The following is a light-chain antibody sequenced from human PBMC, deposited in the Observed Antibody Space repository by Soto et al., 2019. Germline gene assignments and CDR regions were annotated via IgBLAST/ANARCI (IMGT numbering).Light chain of an antibody. CDR2: EVT. J-gene: IGLJ3*02. V-gene: IGLV2-14*01. CDR1: SSDVGDYNY. CDR3: LSHTGSRTL. Sequence: QSALTRPASVSGSPGQSITISCTGASSDVGDYNYVSWYQEHPGQVPKLIIFEVTTRPSGVSDRFSGSRSGNTASLTISGLQAEDEADYYCLSHTGSRTLFGGGTKVTVL.